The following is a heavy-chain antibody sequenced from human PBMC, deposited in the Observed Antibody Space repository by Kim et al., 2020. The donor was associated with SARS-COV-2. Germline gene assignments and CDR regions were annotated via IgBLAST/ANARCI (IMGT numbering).Heavy chain of an antibody. V-gene: IGHV3-7*03. CDR2: IGQDGSDK. J-gene: IGHJ4*01. CDR1: GFNFNDYW. D-gene: IGHD2-2*01. CDR3: ARTVVEVVGASDYFDF. Sequence: GGSLRLSCAASGFNFNDYWMTWVRQAPGKWLEWVGNIGQDGSDKYYGDPVKGRFTISRDNTKKSLFLQMNSLRAEDTAVYYCARTVVEVVGASDYFDFWG.